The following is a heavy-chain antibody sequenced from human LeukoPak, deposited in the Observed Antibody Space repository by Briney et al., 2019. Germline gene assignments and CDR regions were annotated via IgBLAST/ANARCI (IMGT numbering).Heavy chain of an antibody. CDR3: ARGGGYSGYGDDAFDI. J-gene: IGHJ3*02. Sequence: ASVKVSCKASGYTFTSYAMHWVRQAPGQRLEWMGWINAGNGNTKYSQKFQGRVTITRDTSASTAYMELSSLRSEDTAVYYCARGGGYSGYGDDAFDIWGQGTMVTVSS. CDR2: INAGNGNT. V-gene: IGHV1-3*01. CDR1: GYTFTSYA. D-gene: IGHD5-12*01.